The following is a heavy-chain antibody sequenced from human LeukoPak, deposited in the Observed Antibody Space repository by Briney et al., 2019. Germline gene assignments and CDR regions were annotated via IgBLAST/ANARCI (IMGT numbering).Heavy chain of an antibody. CDR2: IYYSGST. V-gene: IGHV4-59*12. D-gene: IGHD6-13*01. J-gene: IGHJ5*02. CDR1: GGSISSYY. CDR3: ARPSYSSSWKGYWFDP. Sequence: KPSETLSLTCTVSGGSISSYYWSWIRQPPGKGLEWIGYIYYSGSTNYNPSLESRVTISVDTSKNQFSLKLSSVTAADTAVYYCARPSYSSSWKGYWFDPWGQGTLVTVSS.